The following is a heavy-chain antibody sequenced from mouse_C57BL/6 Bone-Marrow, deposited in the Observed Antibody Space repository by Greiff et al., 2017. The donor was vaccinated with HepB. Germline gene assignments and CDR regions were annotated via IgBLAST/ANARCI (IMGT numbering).Heavy chain of an antibody. CDR3: ARDGNVDV. V-gene: IGHV1-26*01. Sequence: VQLQQSGPELVKPGASVKISCKASGYTFTDYYMNWVKQSHGKSLEWIGDINPNNGGTSYNQKFKGKATLTVDKSSSTAYMELRSLTSEDSAVYYCARDGNVDVWGTGTTVTVSS. CDR2: INPNNGGT. D-gene: IGHD2-3*01. J-gene: IGHJ1*03. CDR1: GYTFTDYY.